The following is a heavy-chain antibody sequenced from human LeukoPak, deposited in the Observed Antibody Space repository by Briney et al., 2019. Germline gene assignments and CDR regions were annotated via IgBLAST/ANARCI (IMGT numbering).Heavy chain of an antibody. CDR2: ISGGGGDI. CDR1: GFAFSDYY. CDR3: VRDIRAVGVTLYFDH. J-gene: IGHJ4*02. V-gene: IGHV3-11*01. D-gene: IGHD1-26*01. Sequence: GGSLRLSCAASGFAFSDYYMTWIRQAPGKGVEWLSYISGGGGDINYADSVKGRFSISRDNAKNSLYLEMNSLRAEDTAVYYCVRDIRAVGVTLYFDHWGQGTLVTASS.